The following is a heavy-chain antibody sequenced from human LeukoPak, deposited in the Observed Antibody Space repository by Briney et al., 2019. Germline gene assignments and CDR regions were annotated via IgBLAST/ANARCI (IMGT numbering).Heavy chain of an antibody. Sequence: VASVTVSFTASGFTFTSYDINWVRQASGQGLEWMGWMNPNNGNTGYAQKFQGRVTMTRDTSISTAYMGLRGLRSEDTAVYYCVRDGEGVAISVNYWFDPWGQGTLVTVSS. J-gene: IGHJ5*02. CDR3: VRDGEGVAISVNYWFDP. CDR2: MNPNNGNT. CDR1: GFTFTSYD. D-gene: IGHD3-10*01. V-gene: IGHV1-8*01.